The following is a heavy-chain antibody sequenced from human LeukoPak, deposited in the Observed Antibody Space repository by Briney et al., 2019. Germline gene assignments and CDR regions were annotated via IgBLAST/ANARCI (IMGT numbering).Heavy chain of an antibody. CDR3: AREIVAGAFGY. Sequence: GGSLRLSCAASGFTFSNYYMSWIRQAPGKGLEWVSYISSSGDIKYYADSVKGRLTISRDNAKTSLHLQMNSLRAEDTAVYYCAREIVAGAFGYWGQGTLVTGSS. CDR2: ISSSGDIK. J-gene: IGHJ4*02. D-gene: IGHD6-19*01. V-gene: IGHV3-11*01. CDR1: GFTFSNYY.